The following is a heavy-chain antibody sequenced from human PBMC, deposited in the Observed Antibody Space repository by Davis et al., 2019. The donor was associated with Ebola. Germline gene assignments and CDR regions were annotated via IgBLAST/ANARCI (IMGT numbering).Heavy chain of an antibody. Sequence: AASVKVSCKASGYSFTDDGISWVRQAPGQGLEWMGWISTYNGNTNYAQKVQGRITMTTDTSTSTAYMELSSLRSEDTAVYYCARDRIVVVVAATQAYYYYGMDVWGQGTTVTVSS. CDR3: ARDRIVVVVAATQAYYYYGMDV. V-gene: IGHV1-18*01. CDR1: GYSFTDDG. J-gene: IGHJ6*02. CDR2: ISTYNGNT. D-gene: IGHD2-15*01.